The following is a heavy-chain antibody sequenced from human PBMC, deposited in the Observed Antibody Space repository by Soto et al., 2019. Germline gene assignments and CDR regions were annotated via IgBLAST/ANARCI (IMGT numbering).Heavy chain of an antibody. CDR3: ARFKDNHVSGSYRHYYYYDMDV. Sequence: NPSETLSLTCTVSGGSISSYYWSWIRQPPGKGLEWIGYIYYSGSTNYNPSLKSRVTISVDTSKNQFSLKLSSVTAADTAVYYCARFKDNHVSGSYRHYYYYDMDVWGQGTTVTVSS. CDR1: GGSISSYY. V-gene: IGHV4-59*01. D-gene: IGHD3-10*01. J-gene: IGHJ6*02. CDR2: IYYSGST.